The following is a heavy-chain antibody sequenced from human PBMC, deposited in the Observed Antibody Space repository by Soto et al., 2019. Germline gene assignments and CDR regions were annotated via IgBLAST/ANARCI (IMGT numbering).Heavy chain of an antibody. Sequence: GASVKVSCKASGYTFTSYGISWVRQAPGQGLEWMGWISAYNGNTNYAQKLQGRVTMTTDTSTNTAYMELRSLRSDDTAVYYCARIISHIAVAGTVDYWGQGTLVTVSS. V-gene: IGHV1-18*01. CDR2: ISAYNGNT. D-gene: IGHD6-19*01. CDR3: ARIISHIAVAGTVDY. J-gene: IGHJ4*02. CDR1: GYTFTSYG.